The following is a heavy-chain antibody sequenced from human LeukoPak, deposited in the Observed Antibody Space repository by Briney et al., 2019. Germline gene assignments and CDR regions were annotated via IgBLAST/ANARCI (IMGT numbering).Heavy chain of an antibody. CDR2: ISGSGGST. CDR1: GFTFSSYA. CDR3: ATPDYDFWSGYYTRLDY. V-gene: IGHV3-23*01. D-gene: IGHD3-3*01. Sequence: GGSLRLSCAASGFTFSSYAMSWVRQAPGKGLEWVSAISGSGGSTYYADSVKGRFTISRDNSKNTLYLQMNSLRAEDTAVYYCATPDYDFWSGYYTRLDYWGQGTLVTVSP. J-gene: IGHJ4*02.